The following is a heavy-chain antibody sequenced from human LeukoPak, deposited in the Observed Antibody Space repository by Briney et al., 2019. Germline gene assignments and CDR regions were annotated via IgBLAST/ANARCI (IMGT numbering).Heavy chain of an antibody. CDR3: ARGVTMVRGVRGYYFDY. CDR2: ISGSGGST. J-gene: IGHJ4*02. V-gene: IGHV3-23*01. Sequence: GGSLRLSCAASGFTFSSYAMSWVRQAPGKGLEWVSAISGSGGSTYYADSVKGRFTISRDNSKNTLYLQMNSLRAEDTAVYYCARGVTMVRGVRGYYFDYWGQGTLVTVSS. CDR1: GFTFSSYA. D-gene: IGHD3-10*01.